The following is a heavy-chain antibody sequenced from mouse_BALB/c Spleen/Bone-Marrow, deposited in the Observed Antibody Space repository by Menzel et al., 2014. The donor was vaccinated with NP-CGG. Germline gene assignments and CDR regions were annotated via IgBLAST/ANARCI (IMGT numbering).Heavy chain of an antibody. Sequence: EVMLVESGGGLVKPGGSLKLSCAASGFTFSSCAMSWVRQTPEKRLEWVATISSGGSYTYYPDSVKGRFTISRDNAKNTLYLQMSSLRSEDTAMYYCARPRFAYWGQGTLVTVSA. CDR3: ARPRFAY. J-gene: IGHJ3*01. CDR1: GFTFSSCA. V-gene: IGHV5-9-1*01. CDR2: ISSGGSYT.